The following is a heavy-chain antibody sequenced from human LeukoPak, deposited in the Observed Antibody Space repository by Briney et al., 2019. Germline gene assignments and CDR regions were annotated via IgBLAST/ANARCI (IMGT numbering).Heavy chain of an antibody. CDR2: IYYSGST. J-gene: IGHJ6*02. CDR3: ARDLRYSSSWYGINYYYYYGMDV. V-gene: IGHV4-30-4*01. Sequence: PSETLSLTCTVSGGSISSGDYYWSWIRQPPGKGLEWIGYIYYSGSTYYNPPLKSRVTISVDTSKNQFSLKLSSVTAADTAVYYCARDLRYSSSWYGINYYYYYGMDVWGQGTTVTVSS. CDR1: GGSISSGDYY. D-gene: IGHD6-13*01.